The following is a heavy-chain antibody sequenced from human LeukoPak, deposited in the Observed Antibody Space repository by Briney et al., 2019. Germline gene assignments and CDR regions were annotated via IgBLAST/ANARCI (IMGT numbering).Heavy chain of an antibody. CDR1: GGSVSSGSFY. CDR3: ARDDVPYSA. D-gene: IGHD2-15*01. CDR2: IYYSGGT. V-gene: IGHV4-61*01. J-gene: IGHJ5*02. Sequence: SETLSLTCTVSGGSVSSGSFYWSWIRQPPGKGLEWIGYIYYSGGTKYNPSLNSRVTISIDTSNSQFSLKLNSATAADTAVYYCARDDVPYSAWGQGTLVTVSS.